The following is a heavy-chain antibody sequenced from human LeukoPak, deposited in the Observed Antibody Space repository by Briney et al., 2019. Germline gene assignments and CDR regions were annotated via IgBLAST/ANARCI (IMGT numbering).Heavy chain of an antibody. Sequence: ASVKVSCKASGYTFTNYGVSWVRQAPGQGLEWMGWISAYNANTKYAQNLQGRVTMTTDTSTSTAYMALRSLRSDDTAVYYCARGTLDIVVVVAATPPRWFDPWGQGTLVTVSS. CDR3: ARGTLDIVVVVAATPPRWFDP. CDR2: ISAYNANT. V-gene: IGHV1-18*01. D-gene: IGHD2-15*01. CDR1: GYTFTNYG. J-gene: IGHJ5*02.